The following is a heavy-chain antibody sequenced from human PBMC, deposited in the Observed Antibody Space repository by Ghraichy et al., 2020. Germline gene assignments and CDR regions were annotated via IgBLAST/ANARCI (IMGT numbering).Heavy chain of an antibody. CDR1: GGSFSDYY. Sequence: SETLSLTCAVYGGSFSDYYWSWIRQPPGKGLEWIGEINHSGSTNYNPSLKSRVTISVDTSKKQFSMKLSSVTAADTAVYYCARGLGVIAARPVYYGLDVWGQGTTVTVSS. CDR2: INHSGST. D-gene: IGHD6-6*01. CDR3: ARGLGVIAARPVYYGLDV. V-gene: IGHV4-34*01. J-gene: IGHJ6*02.